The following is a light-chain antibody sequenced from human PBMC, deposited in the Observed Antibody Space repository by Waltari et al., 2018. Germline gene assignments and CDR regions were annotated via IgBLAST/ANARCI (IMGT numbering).Light chain of an antibody. CDR2: DVT. Sequence: QSALTQPASVSGSPGQSITISCTGTSSDVGGNHYVSCYQQHPYKAPKLLLYDVTNRHQRVSIRVPGSKSGTTASVIISGRQAEDEADYYCSSHASSGTLYVFGAGTKVTVL. V-gene: IGLV2-14*03. CDR1: SSDVGGNHY. CDR3: SSHASSGTLYV. J-gene: IGLJ1*01.